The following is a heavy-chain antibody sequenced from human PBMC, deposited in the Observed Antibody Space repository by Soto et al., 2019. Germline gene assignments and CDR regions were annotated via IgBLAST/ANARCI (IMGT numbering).Heavy chain of an antibody. V-gene: IGHV3-30*18. D-gene: IGHD1-20*01. CDR1: GFCFRNYA. Sequence: QVQVVAAGVGGVQSGRSLSLYCAASGFCFRNYAIHWVRQAPGTGLDWVAVSSYDGSNKYSADSVKGRCPIPRDSSKNTVDMQRDSLRPEDTAVYDWAKVARGRANWIALDYWGQGTLVTVSS. CDR2: SSYDGSNK. CDR3: AKVARGRANWIALDY. J-gene: IGHJ4*02.